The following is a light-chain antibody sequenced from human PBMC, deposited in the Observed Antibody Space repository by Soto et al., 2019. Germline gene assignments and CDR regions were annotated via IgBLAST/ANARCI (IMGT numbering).Light chain of an antibody. J-gene: IGKJ1*01. V-gene: IGKV1-17*01. Sequence: DIQMTQSPSSLSASVGDRVTITCRASQGIGSDLGWYQQKPGKAPKRLIYAASSLQSGVPSRFRGSGSGTEFTLTISSLQPEDFATYYCLQHNSYPRTFGQGTKVEIK. CDR1: QGIGSD. CDR3: LQHNSYPRT. CDR2: AAS.